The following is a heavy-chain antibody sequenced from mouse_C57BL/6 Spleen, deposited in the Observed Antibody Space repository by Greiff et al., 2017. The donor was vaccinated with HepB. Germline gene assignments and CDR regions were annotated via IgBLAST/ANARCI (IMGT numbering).Heavy chain of an antibody. CDR2: IYPGDGDT. CDR1: GYAFSSSW. CDR3: ARSGSWGYFEV. J-gene: IGHJ1*03. D-gene: IGHD1-1*02. Sequence: VKVVESGPELVKPGASVKISCKASGYAFSSSWMNWVKQRPGKGLEWIGRIYPGDGDTNYNGKFKGKATLTADKSSSTAYMQLSSLTSEDSAVYFCARSGSWGYFEVWGTGTTVTVSS. V-gene: IGHV1-82*01.